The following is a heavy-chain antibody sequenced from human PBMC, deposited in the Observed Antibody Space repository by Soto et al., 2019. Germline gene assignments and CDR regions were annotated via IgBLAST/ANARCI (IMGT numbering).Heavy chain of an antibody. J-gene: IGHJ4*02. CDR2: ISAHNGNT. CDR1: GYGFTTYG. CDR3: ARGRNGNY. Sequence: QVHLVQSGAEVKKPGASVKVSCKGSGYGFTTYGITWVRQAPGQGLEWMAWISAHNGNTNYAQKLQGRVTVTRDTSTSTAYMELRSLRSDDTAVYYCARGRNGNYWGQGALVTVPP. V-gene: IGHV1-18*01. D-gene: IGHD1-1*01.